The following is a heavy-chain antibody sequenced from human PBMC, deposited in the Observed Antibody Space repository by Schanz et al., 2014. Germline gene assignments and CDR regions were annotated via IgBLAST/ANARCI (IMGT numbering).Heavy chain of an antibody. J-gene: IGHJ4*02. CDR2: IFTDGRT. D-gene: IGHD2-15*01. V-gene: IGHV3-66*02. Sequence: EVQLLESGGGLIQPGGSLRLSCAASGFGFSSYSMSCVRQAPGRGLEWVSIIFTDGRTYYADSVKGRFTISRDSSKNTLFLQMNSLRTEDTAVYYCARLDPYCRSGTCSRAFDFWGQGTLVTVSS. CDR3: ARLDPYCRSGTCSRAFDF. CDR1: GFGFSSYS.